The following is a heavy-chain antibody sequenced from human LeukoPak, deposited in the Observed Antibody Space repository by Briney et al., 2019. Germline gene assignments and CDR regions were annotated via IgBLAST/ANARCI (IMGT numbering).Heavy chain of an antibody. V-gene: IGHV3-11*03. CDR2: INNDDVYT. CDR3: ARGTAAAPLDY. CDR1: GFTFSDYY. J-gene: IGHJ4*02. D-gene: IGHD6-13*01. Sequence: GGSLRLSCAAPGFTFSDYYMSWTRQAPGKGLEWISYINNDDVYTNYADSVKGRFTISRDNAKNSLYLQMNSLRADDTAVYYCARGTAAAPLDYWGQGTLVTVSS.